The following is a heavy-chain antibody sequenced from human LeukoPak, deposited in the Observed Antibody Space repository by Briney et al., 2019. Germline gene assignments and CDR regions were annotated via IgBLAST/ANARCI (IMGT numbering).Heavy chain of an antibody. D-gene: IGHD4-11*01. Sequence: SETLSLTCTVSDDSITMYYWTWIRQPPGKGLEWIGYVDHTGSTKFNPSLNGRVSISRDTSKNLFSLRLRYVTAADTAVYFCARGRVSSSTWYSTYYYYFYMDVWGKGTTVTVSS. CDR2: VDHTGST. J-gene: IGHJ6*03. CDR1: DDSITMYY. CDR3: ARGRVSSSTWYSTYYYYFYMDV. V-gene: IGHV4-59*01.